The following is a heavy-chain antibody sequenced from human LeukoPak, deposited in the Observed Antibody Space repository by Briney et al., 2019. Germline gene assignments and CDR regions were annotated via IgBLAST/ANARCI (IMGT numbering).Heavy chain of an antibody. CDR3: ARVLRYCSRGNCYSGGLGYMDV. V-gene: IGHV3-7*03. CDR1: GFIFSSYW. CDR2: IKQDGSEK. Sequence: GGSLRLSCAASGFIFSSYWMSWVRQAPGKGLEWVANIKQDGSEKYYVDSVKGRFTISRDNAKNSLFLQMNSLRAEDTAVYYCARVLRYCSRGNCYSGGLGYMDVWGKGTTVTISS. D-gene: IGHD2-15*01. J-gene: IGHJ6*03.